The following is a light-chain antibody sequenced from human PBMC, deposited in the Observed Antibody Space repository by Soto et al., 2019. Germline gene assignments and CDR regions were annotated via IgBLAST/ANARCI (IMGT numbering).Light chain of an antibody. CDR1: QSVSSSY. CDR3: QQYGSSPPQT. CDR2: GAS. V-gene: IGKV3-20*01. J-gene: IGKJ1*01. Sequence: EIVLTQSPGTLSLSPAERVTLSCRASQSVSSSYLAWYQQKPGQAPRLLIYGASSRATGIPDRFSGSGSGTDFTLTISSLEPEDFAVYYCQQYGSSPPQTFGQGTKVDIK.